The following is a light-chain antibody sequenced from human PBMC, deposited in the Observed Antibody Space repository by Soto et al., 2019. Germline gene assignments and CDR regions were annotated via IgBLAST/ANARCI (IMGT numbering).Light chain of an antibody. Sequence: RVMTQSPDTLSVTPGERATLSCRASETVRSNLAWYQQKPGQAPRLLICAASTRATGIPARFIGNGSGTEFTLTISSLQSEDFAVYYCQQYNNWPWTFGQGTKVDI. J-gene: IGKJ1*01. CDR2: AAS. CDR1: ETVRSN. CDR3: QQYNNWPWT. V-gene: IGKV3D-15*01.